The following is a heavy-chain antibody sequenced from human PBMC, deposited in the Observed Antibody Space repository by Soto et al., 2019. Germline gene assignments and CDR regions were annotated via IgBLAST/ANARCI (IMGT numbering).Heavy chain of an antibody. CDR2: INAASGNT. CDR3: ARGGYSSGYYYSFDS. Sequence: QVQLVQSGAEVKKPGASVKVSCKASGYTFPNYAIHWVRQSPGQRLECMGWINAASGNTKYSQSFQGRVTITRDTSASTVYMELSSLTSEDTAVYYCARGGYSSGYYYSFDSWGQGTLVTVSS. V-gene: IGHV1-3*01. CDR1: GYTFPNYA. D-gene: IGHD3-22*01. J-gene: IGHJ4*02.